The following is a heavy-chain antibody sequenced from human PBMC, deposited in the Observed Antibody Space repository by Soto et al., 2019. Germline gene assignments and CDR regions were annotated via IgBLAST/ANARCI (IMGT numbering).Heavy chain of an antibody. V-gene: IGHV3-21*01. Sequence: EVQLVESGGGLVKPGGSLRLSCAASGFTFSSYNMNWVRQAPGKGLEWVSSISSSRRYIYYADSVKGRFTISRDNAKNSLYLQMNSLRAEDTAVYYCARGFRWEQYYFDYWGQGTLVTVSS. CDR2: ISSSRRYI. CDR1: GFTFSSYN. D-gene: IGHD1-26*01. J-gene: IGHJ4*02. CDR3: ARGFRWEQYYFDY.